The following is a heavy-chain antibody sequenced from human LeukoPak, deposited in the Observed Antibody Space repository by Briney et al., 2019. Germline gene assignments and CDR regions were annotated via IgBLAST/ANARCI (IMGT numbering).Heavy chain of an antibody. CDR1: GFTFSNYD. J-gene: IGHJ4*02. CDR3: ARAPHGDYFDY. V-gene: IGHV3-13*01. Sequence: GGSLRLSCAASGFTFSNYDMHWVRHTTGKALEWVSAISTVGDTFYADSVKGRFTISREDAKNSLYLQMNSLRAGDTAVYFCARAPHGDYFDYWGQGTLVTVSS. D-gene: IGHD4-17*01. CDR2: ISTVGDT.